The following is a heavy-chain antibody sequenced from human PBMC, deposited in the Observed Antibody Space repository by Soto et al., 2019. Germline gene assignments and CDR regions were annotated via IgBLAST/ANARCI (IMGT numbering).Heavy chain of an antibody. Sequence: QVQLQESGPGLVKPSETLSLTCSVSGGPISRYHWSWIRQTPGKGLEWIGYIHYSGYTNYNPSLRSRVTISVDTSRNQFSLRLSSVTAADTAVYYCTGDRNNRVWYKYWGPETLVTVSS. V-gene: IGHV4-59*01. J-gene: IGHJ4*02. CDR2: IHYSGYT. D-gene: IGHD6-19*01. CDR3: TGDRNNRVWYKY. CDR1: GGPISRYH.